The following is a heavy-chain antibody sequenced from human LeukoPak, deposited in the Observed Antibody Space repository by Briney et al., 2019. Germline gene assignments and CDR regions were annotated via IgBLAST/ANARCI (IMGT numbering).Heavy chain of an antibody. Sequence: GGSLRLSRAASGFTFSSYIMHSVRQAPGKGVEGVAFIRYDWSNRYYADSVKSRFTISRDNSKNTLYLQMNSLRAEDTAVYYCATPGGYYDSSGYFDYWGQGTLVTVSS. CDR3: ATPGGYYDSSGYFDY. CDR2: IRYDWSNR. V-gene: IGHV3-30*02. J-gene: IGHJ4*02. D-gene: IGHD3-22*01. CDR1: GFTFSSYI.